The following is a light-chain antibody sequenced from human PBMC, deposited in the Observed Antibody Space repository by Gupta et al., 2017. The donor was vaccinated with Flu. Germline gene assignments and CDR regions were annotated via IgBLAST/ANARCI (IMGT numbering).Light chain of an antibody. CDR2: DAS. CDR3: QQKENLPLT. V-gene: IGKV1-33*01. Sequence: LNWLQQKAGKAPKLLIQDASDLRPWVPGRFSGSGSGADFLLTLQNMQPDGFATYFCQQKENLPLTFGGGDQVEIK. J-gene: IGKJ4*01.